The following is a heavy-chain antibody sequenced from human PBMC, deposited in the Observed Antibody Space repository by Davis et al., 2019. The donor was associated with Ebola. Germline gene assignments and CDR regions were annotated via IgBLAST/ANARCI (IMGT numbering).Heavy chain of an antibody. V-gene: IGHV4-39*01. J-gene: IGHJ4*02. CDR1: GDSITSSSHY. CDR2: SHYSGNT. Sequence: SETLSLTCSVSGDSITSSSHYWGWIRQPPGKGLEWIGSSHYSGNTFYNPSLNSRVTISLDTSKNQFSLKLSSVTAADTAVYYCARRFTMVQGVIITSSYFDYWGQGTLVTVSS. CDR3: ARRFTMVQGVIITSSYFDY. D-gene: IGHD3-10*01.